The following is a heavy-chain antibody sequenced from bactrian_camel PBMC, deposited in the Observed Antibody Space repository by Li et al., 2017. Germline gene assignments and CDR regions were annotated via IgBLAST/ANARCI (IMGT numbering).Heavy chain of an antibody. CDR2: IYGGGGRP. V-gene: IGHV3S1*01. CDR1: GFSFSRHC. J-gene: IGHJ4*01. CDR3: AEGRGSRGEHCYSLNY. Sequence: HVQLVESGGGSVQAGGSLRLSCTGSGFSFSRHCMGWYRQYPGKQREGVAAIYGGGGRPWYDNSVKGRFTISRDSASNTVYLQMSNLQPEDTATYYCAEGRGSRGEHCYSLNYWGQGTQVTVS. D-gene: IGHD6*01.